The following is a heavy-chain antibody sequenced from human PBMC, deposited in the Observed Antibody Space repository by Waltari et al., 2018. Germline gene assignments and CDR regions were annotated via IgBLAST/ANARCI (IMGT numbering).Heavy chain of an antibody. CDR2: IYYTGKT. CDR3: ARFVWGWDVFDI. J-gene: IGHJ3*02. CDR1: GGPLRMGGHY. D-gene: IGHD3-16*01. Sequence: QVQLQESGPGLVKPSQTLYLHYTSPGGPLRMGGHYGAWVRQYPGKGLEWIGHIYYTGKTYYNPSLKSRATLSVDPSRDQFSLSLTSVTAADTAVYYCARFVWGWDVFDIWGQGTVVTVSS. V-gene: IGHV4-31*03.